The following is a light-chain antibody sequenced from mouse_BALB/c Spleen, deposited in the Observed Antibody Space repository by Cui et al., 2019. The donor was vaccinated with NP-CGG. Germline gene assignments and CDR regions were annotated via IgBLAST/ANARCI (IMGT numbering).Light chain of an antibody. CDR3: ALWYSNHWV. CDR1: TGAVITINY. J-gene: IGLJ1*01. Sequence: QAVVTPELELTTSPGETVTLTCRSSTGAVITINYANWVQEKPDHLFTGLIGGTNNRAPGVPARFSGSLIGDKAALTITGAQTEDEAIYFCALWYSNHWVFGGGTKLTVL. CDR2: GTN. V-gene: IGLV1*01.